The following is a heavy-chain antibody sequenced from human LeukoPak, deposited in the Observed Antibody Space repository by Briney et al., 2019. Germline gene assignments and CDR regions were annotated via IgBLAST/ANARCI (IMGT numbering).Heavy chain of an antibody. CDR2: IYYSGST. Sequence: PSETLSLTCTVSGGSISSSSYYWGWIRQPPGKGLEWIGSIYYSGSTYYNPSLKSRVTISVDTSKNQFSLKLSSVTAADTAVYYCARQGIGGNYFDYWGQGTPVTVSS. J-gene: IGHJ4*02. CDR3: ARQGIGGNYFDY. CDR1: GGSISSSSYY. V-gene: IGHV4-39*01. D-gene: IGHD4-23*01.